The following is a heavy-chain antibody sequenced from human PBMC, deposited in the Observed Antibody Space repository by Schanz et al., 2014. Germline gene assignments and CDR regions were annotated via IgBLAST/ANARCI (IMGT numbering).Heavy chain of an antibody. CDR3: ARGSCTASGCYDAFDL. Sequence: QVQLVQSGAEVKKPGASVKVSCKASGYTFTGHRMHWLRQAPGQGLEWMGLINPIDGSTTYVWGFHGRLTMTRDTSTTTVYMDLSTLRSEDTAVYYCARGSCTASGCYDAFDLWGQGTLVTVSS. V-gene: IGHV1-46*01. D-gene: IGHD2-2*01. CDR1: GYTFTGHR. CDR2: INPIDGST. J-gene: IGHJ3*01.